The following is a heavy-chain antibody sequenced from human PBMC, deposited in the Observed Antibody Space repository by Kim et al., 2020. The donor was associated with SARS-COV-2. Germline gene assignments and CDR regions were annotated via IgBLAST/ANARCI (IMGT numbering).Heavy chain of an antibody. CDR2: GNP. CDR3: ARDWLNTGLY. Sequence: GNPNSTPSLKSRVTMSVDMSKNQFSLKLSSVTAADTALYYCARDWLNTGLYWGQGTLVTVSS. D-gene: IGHD4-4*01. V-gene: IGHV4-4*07. J-gene: IGHJ4*02.